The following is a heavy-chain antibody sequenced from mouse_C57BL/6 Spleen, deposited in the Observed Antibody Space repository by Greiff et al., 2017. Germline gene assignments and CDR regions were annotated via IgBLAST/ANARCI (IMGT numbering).Heavy chain of an antibody. CDR3: ARWSTTVVALDY. V-gene: IGHV1-54*01. D-gene: IGHD1-1*01. CDR2: INPGSGGT. Sequence: VQLKESGAELVRPGTSVKVSCKASGYAFTNYLIEWVKQRPGQGLEWIGVINPGSGGTNYNEKFKGKATLTADKSSSTAYMQLSSLTSEDSAVYFCARWSTTVVALDYWGQGTTLTVSS. CDR1: GYAFTNYL. J-gene: IGHJ2*01.